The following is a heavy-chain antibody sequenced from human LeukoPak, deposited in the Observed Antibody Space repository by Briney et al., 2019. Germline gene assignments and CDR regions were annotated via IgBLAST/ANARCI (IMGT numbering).Heavy chain of an antibody. Sequence: GGSLRLSCAASGFTFSNYGMHWVRQAPGKGLEWVAFIRYNGNNQYYADSVKGRFTISRDNSKNTLYLQMNSLKGDDTAVYYCAKDSAFYYIDVWGKGTTVIISS. J-gene: IGHJ6*03. V-gene: IGHV3-30*02. CDR2: IRYNGNNQ. D-gene: IGHD3-10*01. CDR3: AKDSAFYYIDV. CDR1: GFTFSNYG.